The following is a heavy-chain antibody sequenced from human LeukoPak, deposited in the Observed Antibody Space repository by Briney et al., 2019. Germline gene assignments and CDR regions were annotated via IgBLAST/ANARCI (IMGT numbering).Heavy chain of an antibody. V-gene: IGHV1-2*02. CDR3: AADSSGWSDDGLGI. Sequence: ASVKVSCKASGYTFTGYYIHWVRQAPGQGLEWMGWINPNSGGTNYAQKFQGRVTMTRDTSISTAYMELSSLRSDDTAVYYCAADSSGWSDDGLGIWGQGTTVTVSS. J-gene: IGHJ3*02. D-gene: IGHD6-19*01. CDR1: GYTFTGYY. CDR2: INPNSGGT.